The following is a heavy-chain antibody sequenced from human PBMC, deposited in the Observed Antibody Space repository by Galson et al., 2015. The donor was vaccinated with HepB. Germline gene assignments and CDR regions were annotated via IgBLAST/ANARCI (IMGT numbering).Heavy chain of an antibody. V-gene: IGHV4-39*01. J-gene: IGHJ3*02. CDR2: IYYSGST. D-gene: IGHD3-9*01. CDR1: GGSISSSSYY. Sequence: SETLSLTCTVSGGSISSSSYYWGWIRQPPGKGLEWIGSIYYSGSTYYNPSLKSRVTISVDTSKNQFSLKLSSVTAADTAVYYCARLLRYFDRGRAGHAFDIWGQGTMVTVSS. CDR3: ARLLRYFDRGRAGHAFDI.